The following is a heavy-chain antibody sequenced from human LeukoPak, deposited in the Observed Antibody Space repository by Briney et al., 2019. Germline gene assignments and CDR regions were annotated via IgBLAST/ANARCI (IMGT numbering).Heavy chain of an antibody. Sequence: PGRSLRLSCAASGFAFSSYAMHWVRQAPGKGLEWVAVISHDGSNKYYADSVKGRFTISRDNSKNTLYLQMNSLRAEDTAVYYCARSPIAAAGNDWFDPWGQETLVTVSS. J-gene: IGHJ5*02. CDR3: ARSPIAAAGNDWFDP. CDR2: ISHDGSNK. D-gene: IGHD6-13*01. CDR1: GFAFSSYA. V-gene: IGHV3-30*01.